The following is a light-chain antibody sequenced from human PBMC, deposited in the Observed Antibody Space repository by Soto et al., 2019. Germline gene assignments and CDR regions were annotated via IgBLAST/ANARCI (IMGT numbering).Light chain of an antibody. CDR3: QRYGSSPLT. V-gene: IGKV3-20*01. CDR2: GAS. CDR1: QSVSTTN. J-gene: IGKJ4*01. Sequence: EIVLTQSPGTLSLSPGEIATLSCRASQSVSTTNLAWYQQKPGQAPRLLIYGASSRATGVPDRFSGSGSGTDFTLTISRLDPEDFAVYYCQRYGSSPLTFGGGTKVDIK.